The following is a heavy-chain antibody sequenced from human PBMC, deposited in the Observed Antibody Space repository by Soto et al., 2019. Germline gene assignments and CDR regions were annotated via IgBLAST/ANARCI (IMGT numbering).Heavy chain of an antibody. CDR3: ARDQGVAVAGPFDY. Sequence: ASVKVSCKASGGTFSSYAISWVRQAPGQGLEWMGGILPIFGTANYAQKFQGRVTITADESTSTAYMELSSLRSEDTAVYYCARDQGVAVAGPFDYWRQGTLVTVSS. CDR1: GGTFSSYA. D-gene: IGHD6-19*01. J-gene: IGHJ4*02. V-gene: IGHV1-69*13. CDR2: ILPIFGTA.